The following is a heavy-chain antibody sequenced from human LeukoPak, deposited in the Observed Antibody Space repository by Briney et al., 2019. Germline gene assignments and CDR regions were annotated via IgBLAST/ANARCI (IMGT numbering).Heavy chain of an antibody. CDR1: GFTVSSNY. J-gene: IGHJ6*03. D-gene: IGHD5-18*01. CDR3: ARVGYSYGHDYYDYYMDV. Sequence: GGSLRLSCAASGFTVSSNYMSWVRPAPGKGLEWASVIYSGGSTYYADSVKGRFTISRDNSKNTLYLQMNSLRAEDTAVYYCARVGYSYGHDYYDYYMDVWGKGTTVTVSS. V-gene: IGHV3-53*01. CDR2: IYSGGST.